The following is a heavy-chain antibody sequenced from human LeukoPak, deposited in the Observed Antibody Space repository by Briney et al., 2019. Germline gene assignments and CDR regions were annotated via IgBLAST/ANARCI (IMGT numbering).Heavy chain of an antibody. CDR2: INPNSGGT. J-gene: IGHJ4*02. Sequence: ASVKVSCKASGYTFTGYYMHWVRQAPGQGLEWMGWINPNSGGTNYAQKFQGRGTMTRDTSISTAYMELSRLRSDDTAVYYCARAVVAAAGSFDYWGQGTLVTVSS. CDR3: ARAVVAAAGSFDY. CDR1: GYTFTGYY. D-gene: IGHD6-13*01. V-gene: IGHV1-2*02.